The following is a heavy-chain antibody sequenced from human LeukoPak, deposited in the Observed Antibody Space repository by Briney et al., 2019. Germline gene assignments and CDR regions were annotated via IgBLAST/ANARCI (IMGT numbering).Heavy chain of an antibody. CDR2: IYYSGST. V-gene: IGHV4-39*01. Sequence: PSETLSLTCTVSGGSISSSSYYWGWIRQPPGKGLEWIGSIYYSGSTYYNPSLKSRVTISVDTSMNQFSLKLSSVTAADTAVYYCARQGYYDILTGYYTFDYWGRGTLVTVSS. J-gene: IGHJ4*02. CDR1: GGSISSSSYY. CDR3: ARQGYYDILTGYYTFDY. D-gene: IGHD3-9*01.